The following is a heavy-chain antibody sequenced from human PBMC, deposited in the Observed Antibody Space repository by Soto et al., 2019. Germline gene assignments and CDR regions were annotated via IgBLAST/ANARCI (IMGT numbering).Heavy chain of an antibody. CDR3: AKEGETGWYPDDAFDI. J-gene: IGHJ3*02. D-gene: IGHD6-19*01. CDR2: ISGSGGST. V-gene: IGHV3-23*01. CDR1: GFTFSSYG. Sequence: GGSLRLSCAASGFTFSSYGMHWVRQAPGKGLEWVSAISGSGGSTYYADSVKGRFTISRDNSKNTLYLQMNSLRAEDTAVYYCAKEGETGWYPDDAFDIWGQGTMVTVSS.